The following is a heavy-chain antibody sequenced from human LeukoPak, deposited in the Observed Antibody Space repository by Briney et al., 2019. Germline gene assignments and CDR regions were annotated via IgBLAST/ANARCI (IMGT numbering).Heavy chain of an antibody. CDR1: GFTFSSYW. J-gene: IGHJ4*02. Sequence: GGSLRLSCAAYGFTFSSYWMHWVRQAPGKGLVWVSRINSDGSSTSYADSVKGRFTISRDNAKNTLYLQMNSLRAEDTAVYYCARDPSDYYGSGSLFDYWGQGTLVTVSS. CDR2: INSDGSST. CDR3: ARDPSDYYGSGSLFDY. D-gene: IGHD3-10*01. V-gene: IGHV3-74*01.